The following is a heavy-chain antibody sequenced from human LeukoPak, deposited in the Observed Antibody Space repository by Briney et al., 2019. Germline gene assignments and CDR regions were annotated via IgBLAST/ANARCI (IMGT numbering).Heavy chain of an antibody. CDR2: IYPGDSDA. D-gene: IGHD3-22*01. V-gene: IGHV5-51*01. CDR3: ARQADDGSGYPSYYFDS. CDR1: RYSFAKYW. Sequence: GESLKISCKGSRYSFAKYWIGWVRQMPGKGLEWMGLIYPGDSDARYSPSFQGQVTISADESISTAYLQWSSLKASDTAMYYCARQADDGSGYPSYYFDSWGQGTLVTVSS. J-gene: IGHJ4*02.